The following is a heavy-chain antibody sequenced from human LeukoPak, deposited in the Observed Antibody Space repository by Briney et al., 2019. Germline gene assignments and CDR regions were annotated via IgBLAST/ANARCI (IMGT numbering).Heavy chain of an antibody. J-gene: IGHJ4*02. CDR2: VYYNAGT. Sequence: SETLSLTCTASGGFFSRYYWSWIRQPPGKGLEWIGYVYYNAGTKYNPSLESRITISVDPSKNQFSLRLNSVTAADTAIYYCARFYYDDTGVSYYFDSWGQGTLVTVSS. D-gene: IGHD3-16*01. V-gene: IGHV4-59*01. CDR3: ARFYYDDTGVSYYFDS. CDR1: GGFFSRYY.